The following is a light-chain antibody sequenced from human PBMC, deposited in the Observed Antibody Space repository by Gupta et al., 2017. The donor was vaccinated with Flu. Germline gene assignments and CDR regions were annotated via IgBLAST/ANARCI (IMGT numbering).Light chain of an antibody. CDR1: QTITNY. V-gene: IGKV1-39*01. CDR2: GAS. J-gene: IGKJ1*01. CDR3: QQSDTTPRT. Sequence: DIQMTQSPSSLSASVGDRVTITCRTSQTITNYLNWYQQKPGKAPKLLIYGASILQSGVPSRFSGSGSGTDFTLTISKLQPEDFATYYCQQSDTTPRTFGEGTKVEIK.